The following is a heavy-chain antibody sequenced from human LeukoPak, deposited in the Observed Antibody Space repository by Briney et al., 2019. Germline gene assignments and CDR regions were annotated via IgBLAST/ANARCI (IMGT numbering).Heavy chain of an antibody. J-gene: IGHJ6*03. CDR1: GFTVSSNS. D-gene: IGHD3-10*01. CDR3: AREGLLWFGESTIPLNYYYYMDV. V-gene: IGHV3-66*03. Sequence: GGSLRLSCTVSGFTVSSNSMSWVRQAPGKGLEWVSFIYSDNTHYSDSVKGRFTISRDNSKNTLYLQMNSLRAEDTAVYYCAREGLLWFGESTIPLNYYYYMDVWGKGTTVTVSS. CDR2: IYSDNT.